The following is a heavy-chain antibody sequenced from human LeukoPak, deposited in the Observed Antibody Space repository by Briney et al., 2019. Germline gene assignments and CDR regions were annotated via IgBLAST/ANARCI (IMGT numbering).Heavy chain of an antibody. D-gene: IGHD2-21*02. V-gene: IGHV4-4*07. CDR1: GGSISSYY. Sequence: SETLSLTCTVSGGSISSYYWSWIRQPAGKGREWIGRIYTSGSTNYNPSLKSRVTMSVDTSKNQFSLKLSSVTAADTAVYYCARDRTAYQLNWFDPWGQGTLGTVSS. J-gene: IGHJ5*02. CDR3: ARDRTAYQLNWFDP. CDR2: IYTSGST.